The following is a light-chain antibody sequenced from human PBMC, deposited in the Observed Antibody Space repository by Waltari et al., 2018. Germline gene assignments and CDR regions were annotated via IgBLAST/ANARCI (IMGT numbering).Light chain of an antibody. V-gene: IGLV2-14*03. CDR1: SSDYYNY. J-gene: IGLJ2*01. CDR3: SVKRGSNTVV. Sequence: QSALTQPASVSGSPGQSITISCTGASSDYYNYVCWYQHHPGKAPKLMIYDVSNRPSGVSNRVSGSKSGRTASPTISGLQAEDEADYYCSVKRGSNTVVFGGGTKLTVL. CDR2: DVS.